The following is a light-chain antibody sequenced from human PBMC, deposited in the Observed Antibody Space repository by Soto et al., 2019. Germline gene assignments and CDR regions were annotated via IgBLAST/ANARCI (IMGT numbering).Light chain of an antibody. CDR1: QSVSNS. CDR2: GAS. V-gene: IGKV3-20*01. CDR3: QLYSRSPRQIT. Sequence: EIVLTQSPATLSLSPGERATLSCRASQSVSNSLAWYQQKPGQAPRLLIYGASTRATGIPARFSGSGSGTEFTLTISSLEPEDFAVYYCQLYSRSPRQITFGQGTRLEIK. J-gene: IGKJ5*01.